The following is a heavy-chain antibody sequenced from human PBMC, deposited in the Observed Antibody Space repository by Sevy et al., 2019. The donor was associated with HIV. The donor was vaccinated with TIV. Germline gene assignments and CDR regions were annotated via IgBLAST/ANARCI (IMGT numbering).Heavy chain of an antibody. CDR1: GFTFTNFW. V-gene: IGHV3-7*01. Sequence: GGSLRLSCAASGFTFTNFWMGWVRQAPGKGLEWVANVNNDGSGQKYADSVKGRFIISRDNAKNSLYLQMNSLRTEDTAGYYCARNSGNWGQGTLVTVSS. CDR2: VNNDGSGQ. CDR3: ARNSGN. J-gene: IGHJ4*02. D-gene: IGHD6-19*01.